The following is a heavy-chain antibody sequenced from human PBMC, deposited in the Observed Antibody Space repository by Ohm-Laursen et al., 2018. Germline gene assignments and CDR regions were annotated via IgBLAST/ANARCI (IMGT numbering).Heavy chain of an antibody. Sequence: SLRLSCAASGSTFSNYGMTWVRQAPGRGLEWVSGITGRSGNTYYADSVKGRFTISRDNSKNTLYLQMNSLRPEDTALYYCTKGSYISSFEGVHWGQGTLVTVSS. D-gene: IGHD3-3*02. CDR1: GSTFSNYG. CDR2: ITGRSGNT. CDR3: TKGSYISSFEGVH. V-gene: IGHV3-23*01. J-gene: IGHJ4*02.